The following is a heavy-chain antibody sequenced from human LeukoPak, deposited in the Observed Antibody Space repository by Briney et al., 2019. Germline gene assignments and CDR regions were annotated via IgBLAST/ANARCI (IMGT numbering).Heavy chain of an antibody. D-gene: IGHD3-22*01. Sequence: GGSLRLSCAASGFTFSSYAMSWVRQAPGKGLEWVSAISGSGGSTYYTDSVKGRFTISRDNSKNTLYLQMNSLRAEDTAVYYCAKRSGPDYYDSSGYYPFDYWGQGTQVTVSS. CDR3: AKRSGPDYYDSSGYYPFDY. J-gene: IGHJ4*02. V-gene: IGHV3-23*01. CDR2: ISGSGGST. CDR1: GFTFSSYA.